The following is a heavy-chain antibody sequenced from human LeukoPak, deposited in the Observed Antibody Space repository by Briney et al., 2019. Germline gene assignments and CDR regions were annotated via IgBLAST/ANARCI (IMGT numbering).Heavy chain of an antibody. CDR2: INHTGST. CDR3: AANSSRHLYFDY. Sequence: SETLSLTCAVYSGSFSGYYWSWIRQPPGKGLDWIGEINHTGSTNYNPSLKSRVTISVDTSKNQFSLKLSSVTAADTAVYYCAANSSRHLYFDYWGQGTLVTVSS. J-gene: IGHJ4*02. CDR1: SGSFSGYY. D-gene: IGHD6-19*01. V-gene: IGHV4-34*01.